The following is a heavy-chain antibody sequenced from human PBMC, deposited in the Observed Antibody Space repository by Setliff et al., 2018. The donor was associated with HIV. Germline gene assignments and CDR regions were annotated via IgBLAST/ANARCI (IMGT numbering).Heavy chain of an antibody. V-gene: IGHV1-18*01. J-gene: IGHJ3*02. Sequence: ASVKVSCKASGYTFNSYGVSWVRQAPGQGLEWMGWNSPYNGNKKFGQKLQGRVTMTTDTSTSTGYMELRSLRSDDTAMYYCARGGSLFTMTTHPFDIWGQGTMVTVSS. D-gene: IGHD3-22*01. CDR3: ARGGSLFTMTTHPFDI. CDR1: GYTFNSYG. CDR2: NSPYNGNK.